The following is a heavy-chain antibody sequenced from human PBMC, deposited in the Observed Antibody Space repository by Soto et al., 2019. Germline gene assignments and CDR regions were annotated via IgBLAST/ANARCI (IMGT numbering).Heavy chain of an antibody. Sequence: SETLSLTCSVSGGSISYNSYDWGWIRQPPGKGLEWIGGIFYTGTTYYSPSLKDRVTMSMDTSKNSFSVNLTSVTAADTAVYFCARGKLATLTDFWGQGTLVTVSS. CDR1: GGSISYNSYD. D-gene: IGHD5-12*01. V-gene: IGHV4-39*02. J-gene: IGHJ4*02. CDR3: ARGKLATLTDF. CDR2: IFYTGTT.